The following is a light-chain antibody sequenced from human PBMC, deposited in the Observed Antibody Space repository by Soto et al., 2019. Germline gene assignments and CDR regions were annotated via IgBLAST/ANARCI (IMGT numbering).Light chain of an antibody. CDR2: WAS. CDR3: QQYYSTPPA. V-gene: IGKV4-1*01. J-gene: IGKJ1*01. Sequence: DIVMTQSPDSLAVSLGERATINCKSSQSVLYNSNNKNYLAWYQQKPGQPPKLLIYWASTRESGVPDRFSGSGSETVFTLTISSLQAEDVAVYYCQQYYSTPPAFGQGTKVEVK. CDR1: QSVLYNSNNKNY.